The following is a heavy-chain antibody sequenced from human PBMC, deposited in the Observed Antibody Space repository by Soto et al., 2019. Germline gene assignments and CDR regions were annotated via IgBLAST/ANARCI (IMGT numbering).Heavy chain of an antibody. CDR1: GGSISSSSYY. J-gene: IGHJ4*02. CDR3: ARVYVWGSYRHFDY. D-gene: IGHD3-16*02. Sequence: SETLSLTCTVSGGSISSSSYYWGWIRQPPGKGLEWIGSIYYSGSTYYNPSLKSRVTISVDTSKIQFSLKLSSVTAADTAVYYCARVYVWGSYRHFDYWGQGTLVTVSS. V-gene: IGHV4-39*07. CDR2: IYYSGST.